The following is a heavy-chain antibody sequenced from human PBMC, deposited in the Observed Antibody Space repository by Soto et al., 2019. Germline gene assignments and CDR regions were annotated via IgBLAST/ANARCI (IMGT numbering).Heavy chain of an antibody. CDR2: IIPLFGRA. D-gene: IGHD6-25*01. V-gene: IGHV1-69*12. Sequence: QVQLVQSGAEVKKPGSSVKVSCKASGGTFSSYAISWVRQAPGQGLEWMGGIIPLFGRANYAQKFQGRVTSTAAASTSTADVELGGLRCEDRAVYYCAQTLGLAAAGPGRFDLWGRGTLVTVSS. J-gene: IGHJ2*01. CDR1: GGTFSSYA. CDR3: AQTLGLAAAGPGRFDL.